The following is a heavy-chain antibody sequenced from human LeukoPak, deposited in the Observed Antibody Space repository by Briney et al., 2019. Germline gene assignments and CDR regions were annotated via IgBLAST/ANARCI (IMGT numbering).Heavy chain of an antibody. Sequence: GGSLRLSCAASGFTFSSYGMHWVRQAPGKGLEWVAVLWYDGSNKFYADSVKGRFTISRDNSKNTLYLQMNSLRAEDTAVYFCAKNYGSGSDWCLGVWGKGTTVTVSS. J-gene: IGHJ6*04. CDR1: GFTFSSYG. CDR2: LWYDGSNK. V-gene: IGHV3-33*06. D-gene: IGHD3-10*01. CDR3: AKNYGSGSDWCLGV.